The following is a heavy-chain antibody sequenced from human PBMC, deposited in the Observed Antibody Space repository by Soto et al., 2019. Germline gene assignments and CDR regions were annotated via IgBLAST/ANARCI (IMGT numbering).Heavy chain of an antibody. CDR3: ARAYYCSSTSCYSYYYYYGMDV. CDR1: GGSISSGDYY. D-gene: IGHD2-2*01. V-gene: IGHV4-30-4*01. CDR2: IYYSGST. J-gene: IGHJ6*02. Sequence: PSETLSLTCTVSGGSISSGDYYWSWIRQPPGKGLEWIGYIYYSGSTYYNPSLKSRVTISVDTSKNQFSLKLSSVTAADTAVYYCARAYYCSSTSCYSYYYYYGMDVWGQGTTVTVSS.